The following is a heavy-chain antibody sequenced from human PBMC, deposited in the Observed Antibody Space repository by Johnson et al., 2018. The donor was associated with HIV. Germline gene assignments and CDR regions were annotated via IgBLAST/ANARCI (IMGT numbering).Heavy chain of an antibody. Sequence: QMLLVESGGGVVQPGRSLRLSCAASGFTFSSYGMHWVRQPPGKGLEWVAVISNGGSNKYYTDSVKGRFTLSRDNSKNTLYLQMNSLRAEDTAVYYCAKDELYDILTGHYSPLFDIWGQGTMVTVSS. J-gene: IGHJ3*02. CDR3: AKDELYDILTGHYSPLFDI. D-gene: IGHD3-9*01. CDR1: GFTFSSYG. V-gene: IGHV3-30*18. CDR2: ISNGGSNK.